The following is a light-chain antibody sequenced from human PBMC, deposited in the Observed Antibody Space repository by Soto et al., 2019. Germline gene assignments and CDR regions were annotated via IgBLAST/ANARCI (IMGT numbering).Light chain of an antibody. J-gene: IGKJ1*01. CDR3: QQYTRAPLT. V-gene: IGKV3-20*01. CDR1: QSVTDNY. CDR2: GAS. Sequence: EIVLTQSPATLSSSPGERATLSCRASQSVTDNYLAWYQQKPGQAPRLVISGASSRTSGIPDRFSASGSGTDFTLTISRLEPEDLAVYYCQQYTRAPLTFGQGTKVDIK.